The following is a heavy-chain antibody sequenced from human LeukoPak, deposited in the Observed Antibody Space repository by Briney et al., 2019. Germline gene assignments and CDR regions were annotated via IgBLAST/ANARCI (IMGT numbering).Heavy chain of an antibody. CDR1: GFTFSDCY. CDR2: MSSCGSTI. CDR3: ARGPQWLVQESFQH. D-gene: IGHD6-19*01. Sequence: GGSLRLSCAASGFTFSDCYMSWIRQAPGKGLEGVSYMSSCGSTIYYADSVKGRFTISRDNAKNSLYLQMNSLRAEDTAVYYCARGPQWLVQESFQHWGQGTLVTVSS. V-gene: IGHV3-11*01. J-gene: IGHJ1*01.